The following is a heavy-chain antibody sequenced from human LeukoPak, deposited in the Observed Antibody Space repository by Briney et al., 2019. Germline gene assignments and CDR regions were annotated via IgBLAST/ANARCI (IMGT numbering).Heavy chain of an antibody. CDR3: ARADPGLSYYYYGMDV. Sequence: GGSLRLSCRASGFTFSDHYMTWVRQAPGKGLEYISYLSNTGSDSFYADSVKGRFTISRDNSKNTLYLQMNSLRAEDTAVYYCARADPGLSYYYYGMDVWGQGTTVTVSS. CDR2: LSNTGSDS. J-gene: IGHJ6*02. CDR1: GFTFSDHY. V-gene: IGHV3-11*05. D-gene: IGHD5-12*01.